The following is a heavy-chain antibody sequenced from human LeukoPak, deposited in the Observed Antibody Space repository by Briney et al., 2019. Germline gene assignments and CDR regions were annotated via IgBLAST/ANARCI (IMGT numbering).Heavy chain of an antibody. D-gene: IGHD5-12*01. CDR3: ARDRGSYSGYATGDYFDY. J-gene: IGHJ4*02. Sequence: PSETLSLTCTVSGGSISSGGYYWSWVRQPAGKGLEWIGRIYTSGTTNYNPSLKSRVTISVDTSKNQFSLKLNSVTAADTAVYYCARDRGSYSGYATGDYFDYWGQGTLVTVSS. CDR1: GGSISSGGYY. CDR2: IYTSGTT. V-gene: IGHV4-61*02.